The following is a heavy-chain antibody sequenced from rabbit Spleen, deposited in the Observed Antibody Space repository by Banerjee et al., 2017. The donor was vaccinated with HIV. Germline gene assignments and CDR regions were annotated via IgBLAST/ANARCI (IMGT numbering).Heavy chain of an antibody. CDR3: ARLMTYGYAGFGWNFGW. Sequence: QEQLEESGGGLVKPGASLTLTCTASGFSFSSNYYMCWVRQAPGKGLEWIACIDVGSSGSTYYASWVNGRFTISKTSSTTVTLQMTSLTAADTATYFCARLMTYGYAGFGWNFGWWGQGTLVTVS. J-gene: IGHJ3*01. CDR2: IDVGSSGST. CDR1: GFSFSSNYY. D-gene: IGHD6-1*01. V-gene: IGHV1S45*01.